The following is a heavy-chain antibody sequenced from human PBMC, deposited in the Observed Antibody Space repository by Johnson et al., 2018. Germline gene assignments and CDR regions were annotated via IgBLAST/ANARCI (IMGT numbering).Heavy chain of an antibody. CDR3: ARDRWVHSVSDYYNYGMDV. Sequence: QVQLVQSGPGLVKPSETLSLTCTVSGGSISSYYWSWIRQPPGKGLEWIGYIYYSGSPNYNPSLKSRVTITVDTSKNQFSLKLSSVTAADTAVYYCARDRWVHSVSDYYNYGMDVWGQGTTVTVSS. J-gene: IGHJ6*02. CDR1: GGSISSYY. CDR2: IYYSGSP. D-gene: IGHD1-26*01. V-gene: IGHV4-59*01.